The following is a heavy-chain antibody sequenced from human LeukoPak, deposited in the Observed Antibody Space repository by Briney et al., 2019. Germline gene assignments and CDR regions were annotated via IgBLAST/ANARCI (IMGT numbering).Heavy chain of an antibody. CDR3: AKGGYSTSDGNFDH. Sequence: PGGSLRLSCAASAFTFSSYAMNWVRQAPGKGLEWVSAISASGGSTYYADSVKGRFTISRDNSKNTLYLQINSLRAEDTALYHCAKGGYSTSDGNFDHWGQGTLVTVSS. D-gene: IGHD6-6*01. CDR1: AFTFSSYA. CDR2: ISASGGST. J-gene: IGHJ4*02. V-gene: IGHV3-23*01.